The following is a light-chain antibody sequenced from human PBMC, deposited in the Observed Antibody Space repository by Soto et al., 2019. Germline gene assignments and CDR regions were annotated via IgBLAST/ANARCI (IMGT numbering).Light chain of an antibody. V-gene: IGKV4-1*01. CDR1: QSVLTSSNNKNY. Sequence: DIVMTQSPDSLAVSLGEKATINCKSSQSVLTSSNNKNYLAWYQQKPGHPPKLLIYWASTRESGVPDRFSGSRSATDFTLSVCGLQAEDVAVFYYQQYSTFPGTFGQGTKVEIK. J-gene: IGKJ1*01. CDR3: QQYSTFPGT. CDR2: WAS.